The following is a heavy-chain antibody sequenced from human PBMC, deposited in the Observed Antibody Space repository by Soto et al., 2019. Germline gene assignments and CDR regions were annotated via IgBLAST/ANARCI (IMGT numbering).Heavy chain of an antibody. D-gene: IGHD2-15*01. CDR3: ARVFGSPTPGV. CDR2: ISSSSSTI. V-gene: IGHV3-48*01. J-gene: IGHJ6*04. CDR1: GVPFSSYS. Sequence: PGGSLRLSCAASGVPFSSYSMNWVRQDPGKGLEWVSYISSSSSTIYYADSVKGRFTISRDNAKNSLYLQMNSLRAEDTAVYYCARVFGSPTPGVWGKGTTVTVSS.